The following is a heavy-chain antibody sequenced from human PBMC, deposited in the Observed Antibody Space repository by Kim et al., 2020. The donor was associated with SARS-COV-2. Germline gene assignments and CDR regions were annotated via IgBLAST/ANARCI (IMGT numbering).Heavy chain of an antibody. Sequence: GGSLRLSCVASGFNFGTYAMLWVRQAPGKGLEWVSRIGSTSENIFYADSVKGRFTTSRDNSKNTVFLHLNSLRDEDKAIYYCVKGRSTVPGSKDLDYWGKGTLVTVSS. V-gene: IGHV3-23*01. D-gene: IGHD6-19*01. CDR1: GFNFGTYA. CDR3: VKGRSTVPGSKDLDY. CDR2: IGSTSENI. J-gene: IGHJ4*02.